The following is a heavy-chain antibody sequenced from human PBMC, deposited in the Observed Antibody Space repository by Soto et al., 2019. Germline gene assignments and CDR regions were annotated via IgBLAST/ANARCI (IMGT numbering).Heavy chain of an antibody. CDR2: ISSSSSYI. J-gene: IGHJ5*02. Sequence: GGSLRLSCAASGFTFSSYSMNWVRQAPGKGLEWVSSISSSSSYIYYADSVKGRFTISRDNAKNSPSLQMNSLRAEDTAVYYCARHLDMSSRWYSPWFDPWGQGTLVSVSS. CDR3: ARHLDMSSRWYSPWFDP. CDR1: GFTFSSYS. D-gene: IGHD6-19*01. V-gene: IGHV3-21*04.